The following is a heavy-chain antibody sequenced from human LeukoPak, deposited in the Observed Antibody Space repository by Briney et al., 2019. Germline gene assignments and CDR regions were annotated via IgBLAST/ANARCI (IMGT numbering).Heavy chain of an antibody. J-gene: IGHJ6*03. V-gene: IGHV1-8*03. Sequence: ASVKVSCKASGYTFTSYDINWARQATGQGLEWMGWMNPNSGNTGYAQKFQGGVTITRNTSISTAYMELSSLRSEDTAVYYCARGPPAYYYYYMDVWGKGTTVTVSS. CDR2: MNPNSGNT. CDR1: GYTFTSYD. CDR3: ARGPPAYYYYYMDV. D-gene: IGHD2-15*01.